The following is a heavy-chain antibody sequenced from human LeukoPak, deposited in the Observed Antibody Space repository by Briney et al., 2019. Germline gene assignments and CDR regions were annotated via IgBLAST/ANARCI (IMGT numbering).Heavy chain of an antibody. CDR2: ISPYNGYT. Sequence: ASVKVSCKASGYTFSNYGFSWVRQAPGQGLEWMGWISPYNGYTNYAQKLQGRVTMTTDISTSTAYMELRCLRSDDTAVYYCARVRFGAITMVRGVKENRVNWVDPWGQGTLVTVSS. CDR1: GYTFSNYG. J-gene: IGHJ5*02. V-gene: IGHV1-18*01. D-gene: IGHD3-10*01. CDR3: ARVRFGAITMVRGVKENRVNWVDP.